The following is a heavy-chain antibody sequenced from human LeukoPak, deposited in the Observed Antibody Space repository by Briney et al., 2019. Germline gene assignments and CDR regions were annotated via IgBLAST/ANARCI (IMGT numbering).Heavy chain of an antibody. D-gene: IGHD3-10*01. V-gene: IGHV1-3*01. J-gene: IGHJ6*02. CDR1: GYTFTSYA. CDR3: ARDPNGSGHPNYYYGMDV. Sequence: ASVKVSCKASGYTFTSYAMHWVRQAPGQRLEWMGWINAGNGNTKYSQKFQGRVTITRDTSASTAYMELSSLRSEDTAVYYCARDPNGSGHPNYYYGMDVWGQGTTVTVSS. CDR2: INAGNGNT.